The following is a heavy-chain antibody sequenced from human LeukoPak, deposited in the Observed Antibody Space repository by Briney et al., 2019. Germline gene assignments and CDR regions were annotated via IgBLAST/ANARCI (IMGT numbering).Heavy chain of an antibody. Sequence: GGSLRLSCAASRFIFSRYAMHWVRQAPGKGLEWVAVISTDGRDKHYADSVKGRFTISRDNSENTLYAQMNSLRAEDTAFYYCARDLRASADYYFDYWGQGTLVTVSS. J-gene: IGHJ4*02. V-gene: IGHV3-30*03. CDR3: ARDLRASADYYFDY. D-gene: IGHD6-13*01. CDR2: ISTDGRDK. CDR1: RFIFSRYA.